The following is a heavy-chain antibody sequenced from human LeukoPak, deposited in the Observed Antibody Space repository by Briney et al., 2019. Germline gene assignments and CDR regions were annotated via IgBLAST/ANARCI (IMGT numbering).Heavy chain of an antibody. CDR2: VYYTGST. J-gene: IGHJ4*02. CDR1: GGSISNYY. D-gene: IGHD5-12*01. CDR3: ARKLSGDY. V-gene: IGHV4-59*08. Sequence: SETLSLNCTVSGGSISNYYWTWIRQPPGKALEWIGYVYYTGSTNYNPSLKSRVSISVDTSKNQFSLQLRSVTAADTAVYYCARKLSGDYWGQGTLVTVSS.